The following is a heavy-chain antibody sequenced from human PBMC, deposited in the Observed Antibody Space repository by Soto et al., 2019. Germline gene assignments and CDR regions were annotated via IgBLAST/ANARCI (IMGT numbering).Heavy chain of an antibody. V-gene: IGHV3-30*18. J-gene: IGHJ6*02. D-gene: IGHD5-12*01. CDR2: ISYDGSNK. CDR1: GFTFSSYG. Sequence: HPGGSLRLSCAASGFTFSSYGMHWVRQAPGKGLEWVAVISYDGSNKYYADSVKGRFTISRDNSKNTLYLQMNSLRAEDTAVYYCAKDLTGYSGYDLINYYYYYGMDVWGQGTTVTVSS. CDR3: AKDLTGYSGYDLINYYYYYGMDV.